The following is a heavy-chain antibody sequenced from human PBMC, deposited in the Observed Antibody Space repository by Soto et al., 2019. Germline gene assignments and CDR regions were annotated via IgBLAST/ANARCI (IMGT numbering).Heavy chain of an antibody. Sequence: QVQLQQWGAGLLKPSETLSLTCAVYGGSFSGYYWSWIRQPPGKGLEWIGEINHSGSTNYNPSLKSRVTISVDTSKNQFSLKLRSVTAADTAVYYCARARIQLWLARWFDPWGQGTLVTVSS. V-gene: IGHV4-34*01. CDR3: ARARIQLWLARWFDP. J-gene: IGHJ5*02. CDR1: GGSFSGYY. CDR2: INHSGST. D-gene: IGHD5-18*01.